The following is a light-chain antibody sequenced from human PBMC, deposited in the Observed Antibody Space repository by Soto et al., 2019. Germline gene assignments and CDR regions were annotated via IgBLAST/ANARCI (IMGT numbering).Light chain of an antibody. CDR2: KAS. CDR3: QEYTSYS. V-gene: IGKV1-5*03. CDR1: QSISIW. Sequence: DIQMTQSPSTLYASVGDRVTITCRASQSISIWLAWFQQKPGKAPTVLIYKASNLESGVPSRFSGSGSGTECTLTIASLQPDDFATYYCQEYTSYSFGQGTKLEIK. J-gene: IGKJ2*01.